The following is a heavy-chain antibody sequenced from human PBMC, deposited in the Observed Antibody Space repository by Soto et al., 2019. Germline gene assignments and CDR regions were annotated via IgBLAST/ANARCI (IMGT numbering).Heavy chain of an antibody. CDR2: IYYSGST. V-gene: IGHV4-59*01. Sequence: SETLSLTCTVSGGSISSYYWSWIRQPPGKGLEWIGYIYYSGSTNYNPSLKSRVTISVDTSKNQFSLKLSSVTAADTAVYYCARASAAAGGLYDYWGQGTLVTVSS. D-gene: IGHD6-13*01. J-gene: IGHJ4*02. CDR3: ARASAAAGGLYDY. CDR1: GGSISSYY.